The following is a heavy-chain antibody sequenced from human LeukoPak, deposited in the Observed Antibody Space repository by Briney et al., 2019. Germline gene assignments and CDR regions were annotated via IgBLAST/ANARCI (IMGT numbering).Heavy chain of an antibody. Sequence: SETLSLTCTISGGSISSSYWTWIRQPPGKALEWIGYVHYSGSTNYNPSLKSRVSMSIDPSNNQFSLKLTSVTAADTAVYYCVRYRRPPYAFDVWGQGTMVLVSS. V-gene: IGHV4-59*01. CDR2: VHYSGST. D-gene: IGHD3-16*02. CDR1: GGSISSSY. CDR3: VRYRRPPYAFDV. J-gene: IGHJ3*01.